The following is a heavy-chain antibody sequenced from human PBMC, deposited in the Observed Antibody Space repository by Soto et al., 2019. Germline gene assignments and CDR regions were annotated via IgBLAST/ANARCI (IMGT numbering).Heavy chain of an antibody. J-gene: IGHJ4*02. V-gene: IGHV3-7*01. CDR2: VNEDGGEK. Sequence: EVQLVESGGGLVQPGGSLRLSCAASGFTFSSYYMSWVRQAQGKGLEWVANVNEDGGEKYNVDSVKGRFTVSRDNDENLFYQKMNSQRDEAAALYYCAKGGGAGSDYWGQGTLVTVSS. CDR1: GFTFSSYY. CDR3: AKGGGAGSDY. D-gene: IGHD1-26*01.